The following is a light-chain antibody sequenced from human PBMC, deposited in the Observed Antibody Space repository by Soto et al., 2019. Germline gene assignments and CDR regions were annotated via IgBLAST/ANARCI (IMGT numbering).Light chain of an antibody. Sequence: DIQMTQSPSSLSASVGDRGTITFRASQGISIYLAWYQQKPGKAPKLLIYAASTLQSGVPSRFSGSGSGAEFTLTISSLQPDDFATYYCQQYKSYNNFGQGTKVDIK. CDR3: QQYKSYNN. V-gene: IGKV1-16*01. J-gene: IGKJ2*01. CDR1: QGISIY. CDR2: AAS.